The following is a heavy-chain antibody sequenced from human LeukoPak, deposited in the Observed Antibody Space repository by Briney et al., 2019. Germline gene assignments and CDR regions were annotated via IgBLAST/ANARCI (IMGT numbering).Heavy chain of an antibody. CDR2: INSDGSST. J-gene: IGHJ4*02. CDR3: ARWRNSGSYYDY. D-gene: IGHD1-26*01. Sequence: PGGSLRLSCVASGFTFSNYWMHWVRQAPGKGLVWVSRINSDGSSTSYADSVKDRFTISRDNAKNTLYLQMNSLRAEDTAVYYCARWRNSGSYYDYWGQGTLVTVSS. CDR1: GFTFSNYW. V-gene: IGHV3-74*01.